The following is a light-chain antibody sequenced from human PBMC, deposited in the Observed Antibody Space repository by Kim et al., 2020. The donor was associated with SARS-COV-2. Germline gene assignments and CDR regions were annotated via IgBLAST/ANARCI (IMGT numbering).Light chain of an antibody. CDR3: QSADSTGASWV. CDR2: KDT. J-gene: IGLJ3*02. Sequence: SYELTQPPSVSVSPGQTARITCSGDALPKQYAYWYQQMPGQAPVVVIYKDTERPSGIPERFSGSNSGTTVTLTISGVQAEDEADYYCQSADSTGASWVFGGGTQLTV. V-gene: IGLV3-25*03. CDR1: ALPKQY.